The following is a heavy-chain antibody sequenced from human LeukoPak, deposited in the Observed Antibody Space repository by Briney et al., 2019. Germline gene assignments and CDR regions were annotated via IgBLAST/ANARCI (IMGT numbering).Heavy chain of an antibody. D-gene: IGHD6-19*01. CDR2: INRDGTEK. J-gene: IGHJ4*02. V-gene: IGHV3-7*01. CDR1: GLPFSSHW. Sequence: GGSLRLSCTASGLPFSSHWLSWFRQSPGKGLEWVAHINRDGTEKQYLDSVKGRFTISRDNARNSQYLQMNNLRAEDTAVYYCASAGGWVFFDWGQGTLVTVSS. CDR3: ASAGGWVFFD.